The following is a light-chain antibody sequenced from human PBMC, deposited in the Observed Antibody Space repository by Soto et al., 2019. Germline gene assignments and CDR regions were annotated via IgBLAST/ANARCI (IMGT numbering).Light chain of an antibody. CDR3: CSYAGSNTLI. CDR2: EVN. V-gene: IGLV2-8*01. CDR1: SSDVGIFNY. Sequence: QSGLTQPPSASGSPGQSVTISCTGTSSDVGIFNYVSWYQQHPDQAPKLLIFEVNKRPSGVPDRFSASKSGNTASLTVSGLQAEDEADYYCCSYAGSNTLIFGGGTKLTVL. J-gene: IGLJ2*01.